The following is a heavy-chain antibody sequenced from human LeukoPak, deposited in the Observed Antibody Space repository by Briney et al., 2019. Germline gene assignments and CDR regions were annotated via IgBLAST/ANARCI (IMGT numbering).Heavy chain of an antibody. J-gene: IGHJ4*02. CDR2: LRGDTGDT. Sequence: ASVTVSCKTSGYMVSGYYMHWVRQAPGQGLEWMGWLRGDTGDTGSPQKFKGRVTMTRDTATNTAYMQLSRLTYDDTAIYFCARVRDNACDYWGQGTLVTVSS. CDR1: GYMVSGYY. CDR3: ARVRDNACDY. D-gene: IGHD1-1*01. V-gene: IGHV1-2*02.